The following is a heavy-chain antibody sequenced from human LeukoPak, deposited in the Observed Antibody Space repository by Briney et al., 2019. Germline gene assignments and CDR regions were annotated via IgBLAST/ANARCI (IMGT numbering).Heavy chain of an antibody. CDR1: GFAFSSYA. V-gene: IGHV3-23*01. J-gene: IGHJ4*02. CDR3: AKGGKWDVTPFDY. Sequence: PGGSLRLSCAASGFAFSSYAMSWVRQAPGKGLDWVSAISGSGGSTYYADSVKGRFTISRDNSKYTLYLQMNSLRAEDTAVYYCAKGGKWDVTPFDYWGQGTLVTVSS. CDR2: ISGSGGST. D-gene: IGHD1-26*01.